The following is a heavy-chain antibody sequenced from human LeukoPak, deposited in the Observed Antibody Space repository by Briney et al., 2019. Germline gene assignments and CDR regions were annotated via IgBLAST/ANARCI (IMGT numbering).Heavy chain of an antibody. V-gene: IGHV3-33*01. CDR1: GFTFSRYA. Sequence: GGSLRLSCAASGFTFSRYAIHWVRQAPGKGLEWVAVMWHVGSNEYYADSVKGRFTISRDDSANTVYLQMNSLRAEDTAIYYCARDRTYSSSTGIWYSFNWWGQGTLVTVSS. J-gene: IGHJ4*02. D-gene: IGHD6-6*01. CDR2: MWHVGSNE. CDR3: ARDRTYSSSTGIWYSFNW.